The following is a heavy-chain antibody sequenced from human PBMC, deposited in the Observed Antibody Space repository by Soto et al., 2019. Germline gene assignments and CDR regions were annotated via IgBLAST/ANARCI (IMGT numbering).Heavy chain of an antibody. CDR1: GDTFRFYT. V-gene: IGHV1-69*02. Sequence: QVQLVQSGTEVKKPGSSVKVSCKASGDTFRFYTINWVRQAPGLGLEWVGRINPIVSMSNYAQKFQGRVSMTADKPTSTAYMELRSLRSDDTAMYFCAASYGSGYRAFDYWGQGALVTVSS. D-gene: IGHD3-10*01. J-gene: IGHJ4*02. CDR3: AASYGSGYRAFDY. CDR2: INPIVSMS.